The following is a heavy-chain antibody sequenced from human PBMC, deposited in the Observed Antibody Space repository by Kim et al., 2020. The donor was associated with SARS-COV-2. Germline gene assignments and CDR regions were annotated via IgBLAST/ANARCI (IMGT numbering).Heavy chain of an antibody. V-gene: IGHV4-39*01. Sequence: SETLSLTCTVSGGSISSSSYYWGWIRQPPGKGLEWIGSIYYSGSTYYNPSLKSRVTISVDTSKNQFSLKLSSVTAADTAVYYCARPHHSSSFNAFDIWGQGTIVPVSS. CDR3: ARPHHSSSFNAFDI. CDR1: GGSISSSSYY. CDR2: IYYSGST. J-gene: IGHJ3*02. D-gene: IGHD6-13*01.